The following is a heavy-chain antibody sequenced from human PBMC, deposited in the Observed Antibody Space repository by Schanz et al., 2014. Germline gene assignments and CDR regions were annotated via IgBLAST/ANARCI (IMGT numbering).Heavy chain of an antibody. V-gene: IGHV3-48*02. Sequence: EVQLVESGGGLVQPGGSLRLSCEASGFTFSNYNMNWVRQAPGKGLEWVSYISRSSSTIYYTDSVKGRFTISRDNAKNSLYLQMNSLRDEDTALYYCAKDLNRVATAPQSWGQGTLVTVSS. CDR2: ISRSSSTI. CDR3: AKDLNRVATAPQS. J-gene: IGHJ5*02. CDR1: GFTFSNYN. D-gene: IGHD5-12*01.